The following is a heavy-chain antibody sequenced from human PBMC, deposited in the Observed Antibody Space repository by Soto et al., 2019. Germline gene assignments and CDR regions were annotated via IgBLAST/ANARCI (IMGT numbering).Heavy chain of an antibody. V-gene: IGHV2-5*02. D-gene: IGHD6-6*01. CDR2: IYWADDK. Sequence: SGHTLLNPTQTLTLTCTLSGFSLSTSDGGVGWIRRAPGKALEGLAIIYWADDKRYSPSLKSRLTITKDTSKNQVVLTVTNMDPVDTATYYCAHSKYSRSSFYYWGQGSLVTVSS. J-gene: IGHJ4*02. CDR1: GFSLSTSDGG. CDR3: AHSKYSRSSFYY.